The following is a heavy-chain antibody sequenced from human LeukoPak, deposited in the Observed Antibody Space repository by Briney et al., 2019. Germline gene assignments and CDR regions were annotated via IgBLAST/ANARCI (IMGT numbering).Heavy chain of an antibody. CDR3: VQNIPGTIEH. Sequence: KPSETLSLTCTVSGGSISTYYWSWIRQPPGKGLEWIGYIYYSGNSNYNPSLKSRVTISVDTSKSQFSLRLNSVTAADTAVYYCVQNIPGTIEHWGQGTLVTVSS. CDR2: IYYSGNS. D-gene: IGHD1-7*01. CDR1: GGSISTYY. J-gene: IGHJ1*01. V-gene: IGHV4-59*08.